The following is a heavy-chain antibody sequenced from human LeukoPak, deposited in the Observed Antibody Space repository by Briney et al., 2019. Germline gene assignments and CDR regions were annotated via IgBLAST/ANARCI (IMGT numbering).Heavy chain of an antibody. J-gene: IGHJ4*02. D-gene: IGHD6-13*01. CDR2: IYSGGST. CDR3: ARAGGRSWAFKTYYFDY. V-gene: IGHV3-53*01. Sequence: GGSLRLSCAASGFTVSSNYMSWVRQAPGKGLEWVSVIYSGGSTYYADSVKGQFSISRDNSKNTLYLQMNSLRAEDTAVYYCARAGGRSWAFKTYYFDYWGQGTLVTVSS. CDR1: GFTVSSNY.